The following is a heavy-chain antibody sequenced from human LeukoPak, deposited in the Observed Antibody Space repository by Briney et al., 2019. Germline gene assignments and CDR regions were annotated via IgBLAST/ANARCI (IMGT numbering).Heavy chain of an antibody. J-gene: IGHJ4*02. V-gene: IGHV1-18*01. CDR3: VRDQFPYCCGGSCYPLDH. CDR2: ISAYNGNT. Sequence: ASVKVSCKASGYTFTSYGISWVRQAPGQGLEWMGWISAYNGNTNYAQKLQGRVTMTTDTSTSTAYMELRSLRDDDTAVYYFVRDQFPYCCGGSCYPLDHWGQGTLVTVSS. CDR1: GYTFTSYG. D-gene: IGHD2-15*01.